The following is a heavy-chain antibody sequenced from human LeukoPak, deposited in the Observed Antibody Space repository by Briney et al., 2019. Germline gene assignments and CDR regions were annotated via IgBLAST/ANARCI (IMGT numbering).Heavy chain of an antibody. V-gene: IGHV3-23*01. D-gene: IGHD6-25*01. Sequence: GGSLRLSCAASGFTFSSYAMSWVRQAPGKGLEWVSAISGSGGSTYYADSVKGRFTISRDNSKNTLYFQMNSLRAEDTAVYFCAKHRAARTAPDAFDIWGQGTTVTVS. J-gene: IGHJ3*02. CDR2: ISGSGGST. CDR1: GFTFSSYA. CDR3: AKHRAARTAPDAFDI.